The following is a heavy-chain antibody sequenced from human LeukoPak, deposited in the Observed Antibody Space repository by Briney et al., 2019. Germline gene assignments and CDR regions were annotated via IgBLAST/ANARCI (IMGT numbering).Heavy chain of an antibody. J-gene: IGHJ4*02. CDR1: GDSFSSVTDY. CDR2: GDYSGGT. CDR3: ARLTRPSRDGHNYGGGGY. D-gene: IGHD5-24*01. V-gene: IGHV4-39*01. Sequence: TTSETLSLTCTVSGDSFSSVTDYWAWIRQPPGKGLEWIASGDYSGGTYYNPSLESRVAISADTSESQFSLTLRSMTATDTAVYYCARLTRPSRDGHNYGGGGYWGQGKLVIVSS.